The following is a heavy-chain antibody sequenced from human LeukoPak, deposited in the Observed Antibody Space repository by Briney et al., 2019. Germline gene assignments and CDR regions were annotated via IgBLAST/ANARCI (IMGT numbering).Heavy chain of an antibody. CDR2: IYTSGST. Sequence: PSETLSLTCTVSGGSISSYYWSWIRQPAGKGLEWIGRIYTSGSTNYNPSLKSRVTISVDTSKNQFSLKLSSVTAADTAVYYCARAMTTVTSYYFDYWGQGTLVTVSS. J-gene: IGHJ4*02. CDR1: GGSISSYY. V-gene: IGHV4-4*07. D-gene: IGHD4-17*01. CDR3: ARAMTTVTSYYFDY.